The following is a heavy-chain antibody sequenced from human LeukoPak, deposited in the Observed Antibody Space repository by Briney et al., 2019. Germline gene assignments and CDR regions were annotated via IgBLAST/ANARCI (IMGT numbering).Heavy chain of an antibody. J-gene: IGHJ5*01. CDR1: GYGLTELA. V-gene: IGHV1-2*02. Sequence: ASVKVSCKVSGYGLTELAMHWVRQAPGQGLEWMGWINPNIGDASYAQKFQGRVTMTRDRSINTAYMELSRLTSDDTAVYYCARMDLDGGDSIGFDSWGQGTLVTVSS. D-gene: IGHD2-21*02. CDR2: INPNIGDA. CDR3: ARMDLDGGDSIGFDS.